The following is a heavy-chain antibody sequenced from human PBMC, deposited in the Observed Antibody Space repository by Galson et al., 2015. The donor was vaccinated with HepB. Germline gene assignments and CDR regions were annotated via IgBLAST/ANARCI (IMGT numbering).Heavy chain of an antibody. CDR3: ARDGTTMVRGFYGMDV. D-gene: IGHD3-10*01. Sequence: SLRLSCAASGFTFSSYSMNWVRQAPGKGLEWVSYISSSSSTIYYADSVKGRFTISRDNAKNSLYLQMNSLRAEDTAVYYCARDGTTMVRGFYGMDVWGQGTTVTVSS. J-gene: IGHJ6*02. CDR2: ISSSSSTI. V-gene: IGHV3-48*01. CDR1: GFTFSSYS.